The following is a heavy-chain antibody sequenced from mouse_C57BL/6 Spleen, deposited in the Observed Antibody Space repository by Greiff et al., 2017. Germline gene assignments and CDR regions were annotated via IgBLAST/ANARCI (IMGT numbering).Heavy chain of an antibody. CDR2: ISSGSSTI. CDR3: VSGRFHFYAMDY. V-gene: IGHV5-17*01. D-gene: IGHD1-1*01. CDR1: GFTFSDYG. Sequence: DVQLVESGGGLVKPGGSLKLSCAASGFTFSDYGMHWVRQAPEKGLAWVAYISSGSSTIYYADTVQGRFTISRDNAKNTLFLQMTSLRSEDTAMYYCVSGRFHFYAMDYWGQVTSVPVSS. J-gene: IGHJ4*01.